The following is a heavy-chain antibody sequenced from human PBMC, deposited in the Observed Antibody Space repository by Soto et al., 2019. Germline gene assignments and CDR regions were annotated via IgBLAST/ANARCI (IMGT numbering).Heavy chain of an antibody. V-gene: IGHV3-7*05. CDR1: GFALSNYW. J-gene: IGHJ4*02. CDR2: IKQDGSER. Sequence: EVQLVESGGGLVQPGGSLRLSCVASGFALSNYWINWVRQAPGKGLEWVANIKQDGSERNYVDSVKGRFTISRVNARNSLYLQMNSLRAEDTAAYYCATETSTWGCWGQGTLVTVSS. CDR3: ATETSTWGC. D-gene: IGHD7-27*01.